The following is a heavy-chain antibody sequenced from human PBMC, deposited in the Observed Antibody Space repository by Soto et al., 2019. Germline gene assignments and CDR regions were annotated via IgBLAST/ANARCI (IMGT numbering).Heavy chain of an antibody. D-gene: IGHD6-13*01. Sequence: GGSLRLSCAASGFTFSSYAMHWVRQAPGKGLEWVAVISYDGSNKYYADSVKGRFTISRDNSKNTLYLQMNSLRAEDTAVYYCARVYSSSWYDAFDIWGQGTMVTVSS. CDR2: ISYDGSNK. V-gene: IGHV3-30-3*01. CDR1: GFTFSSYA. CDR3: ARVYSSSWYDAFDI. J-gene: IGHJ3*02.